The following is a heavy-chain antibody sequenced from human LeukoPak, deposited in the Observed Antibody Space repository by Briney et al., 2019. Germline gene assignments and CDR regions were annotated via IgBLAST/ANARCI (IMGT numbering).Heavy chain of an antibody. CDR3: ATAPGTVPAANFDY. D-gene: IGHD2-2*01. J-gene: IGHJ4*02. CDR1: GFTFSNYA. Sequence: GGSLRLSCAASGFTFSNYAMNWVRQAPGKGLEWVSVIGGSTYYADSVKGRFTISRDNSKNTLYLQMSSLRAEDTAVYYCATAPGTVPAANFDYWGQGTLVTVSS. CDR2: IGGST. V-gene: IGHV3-23*01.